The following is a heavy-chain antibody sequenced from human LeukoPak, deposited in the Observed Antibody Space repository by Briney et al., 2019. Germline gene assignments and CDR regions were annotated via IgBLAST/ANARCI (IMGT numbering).Heavy chain of an antibody. D-gene: IGHD2-2*01. CDR2: IYTSGST. CDR1: GGSFSGYY. Sequence: SETLSLTCAVYGGSFSGYYWSWIRQPAGRGLEWIGRIYTSGSTNYNPSLKSRVTISVDTSKNQFSLKLSSVTAADTAVYYCARVSSVYCSSTTCYLGAFDIWGQGTMVTVSS. CDR3: ARVSSVYCSSTTCYLGAFDI. J-gene: IGHJ3*02. V-gene: IGHV4-59*10.